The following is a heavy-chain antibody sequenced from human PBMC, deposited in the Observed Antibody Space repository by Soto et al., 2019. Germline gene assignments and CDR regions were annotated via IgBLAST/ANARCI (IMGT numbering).Heavy chain of an antibody. J-gene: IGHJ4*02. Sequence: GSLRRSCEASGFTFSNFWMSWVRQAPGKGLEWVANIKQDGSEKKYVDSVKGRFIISRDNAKNSLSLQMNSLRAEDTAVYYCATNTVTKVDDYWGQGARGTVSS. CDR3: ATNTVTKVDDY. CDR1: GFTFSNFW. D-gene: IGHD4-17*01. CDR2: IKQDGSEK. V-gene: IGHV3-7*03.